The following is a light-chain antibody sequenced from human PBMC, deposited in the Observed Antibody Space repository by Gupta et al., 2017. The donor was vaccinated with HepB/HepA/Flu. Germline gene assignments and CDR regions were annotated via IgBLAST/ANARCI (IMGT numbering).Light chain of an antibody. CDR1: QSVSSSY. CDR2: GAS. CDR3: QQDGSSPYT. Sequence: EIVLTQSPGTLSLSPGERATLSCRASQSVSSSYLAWYQQKPGQAPRLLIYGASSRATGIPDRFSGSGSGTEFTLTISRLEPEDFAVYYCQQDGSSPYTFGQGTKVEIK. J-gene: IGKJ2*01. V-gene: IGKV3-20*01.